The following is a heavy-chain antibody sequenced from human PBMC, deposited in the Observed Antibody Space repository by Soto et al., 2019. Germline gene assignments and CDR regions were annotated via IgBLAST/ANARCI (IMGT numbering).Heavy chain of an antibody. V-gene: IGHV3-7*03. CDR3: AKELAVTPTVYYYYGMDV. CDR2: IKQDGNDL. Sequence: PGGSLRLSCAASGFTFSSYWMSWVRQAPEKGLEWVANIKQDGNDLYFVDSVKGRFTISRGNAKNTLYLQMNSLRAEDTAVYYCAKELAVTPTVYYYYGMDVWGQGTTVTVSS. J-gene: IGHJ6*02. CDR1: GFTFSSYW. D-gene: IGHD4-17*01.